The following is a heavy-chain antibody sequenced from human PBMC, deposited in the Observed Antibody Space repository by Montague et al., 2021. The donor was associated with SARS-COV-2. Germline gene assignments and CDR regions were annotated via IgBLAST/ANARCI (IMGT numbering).Heavy chain of an antibody. V-gene: IGHV4-4*09. Sequence: SETRSLTCTVSSGSLSNYYWSWIRQSPDKGLEWTGYMYETGNMIYNPSLRSRVSISADTSKSQFSLRLTSVTAADSARYYCARNMAYWGQGVLVTV. CDR3: ARNMAY. D-gene: IGHD2/OR15-2a*01. CDR2: MYETGNM. CDR1: SGSLSNYY. J-gene: IGHJ4*02.